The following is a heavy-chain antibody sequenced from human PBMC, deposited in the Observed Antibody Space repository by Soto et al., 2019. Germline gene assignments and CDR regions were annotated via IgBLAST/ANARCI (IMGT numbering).Heavy chain of an antibody. D-gene: IGHD1-20*01. J-gene: IGHJ4*02. Sequence: GSLRLSCAASGFSVTTYAMSWVRQAPGKGLEWVSTTGISGRTTYYADSVKGRFTVSRDDSKNTLHLQMSSLRAEDTAVYYCATVHNTSRSFDYWGQGTLVTVSS. V-gene: IGHV3-23*01. CDR1: GFSVTTYA. CDR2: TGISGRTT. CDR3: ATVHNTSRSFDY.